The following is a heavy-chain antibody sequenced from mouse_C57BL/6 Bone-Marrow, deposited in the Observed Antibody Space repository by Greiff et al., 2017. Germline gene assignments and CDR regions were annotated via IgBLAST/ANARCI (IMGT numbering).Heavy chain of an antibody. CDR1: GFNIKDDY. V-gene: IGHV14-4*01. D-gene: IGHD3-2*02. Sequence: VQLLQSGAEFVRPGASLKLSCTASGFNIKDDYMPWVRQSPEQGLEWIGWIDAENGDTEYASKFQGKATITADTASNTAYLQLSGLTSEDTAVYYGTGAAQATYWGQGTLVTVSA. CDR3: TGAAQATY. CDR2: IDAENGDT. J-gene: IGHJ3*01.